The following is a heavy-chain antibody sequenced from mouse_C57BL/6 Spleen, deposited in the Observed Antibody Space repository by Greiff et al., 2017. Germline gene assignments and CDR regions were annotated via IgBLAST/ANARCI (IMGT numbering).Heavy chain of an antibody. CDR1: GFSLTSYG. J-gene: IGHJ4*01. CDR2: IWGDGST. CDR3: AKPGDSSGYGAMDY. V-gene: IGHV2-3*01. Sequence: VMLVESGPGLVAPSQSLSITCTVSGFSLTSYGVSWVRQPPGKGLEWLGVIWGDGSTNYHSALISRLSISKDNSKSQVFLKLNSLQTDDTATYYCAKPGDSSGYGAMDYWGQGTSVTVSS. D-gene: IGHD3-2*02.